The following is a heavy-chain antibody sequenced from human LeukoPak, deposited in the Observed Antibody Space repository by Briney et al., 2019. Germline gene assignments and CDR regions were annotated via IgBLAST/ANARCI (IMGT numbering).Heavy chain of an antibody. D-gene: IGHD3-10*01. J-gene: IGHJ5*02. V-gene: IGHV4-34*01. CDR1: GGSFSGYY. CDR2: INHSGST. Sequence: PSETLSLTCAVYGGSFSGYYWSWIRQPPGKGLEWIGEINHSGSTNYNPSLKSRVTISRDTSKNQFSLKLSSVTAADTAVYYCARSKASGAFNWFDPWGQGTLVTVFS. CDR3: ARSKASGAFNWFDP.